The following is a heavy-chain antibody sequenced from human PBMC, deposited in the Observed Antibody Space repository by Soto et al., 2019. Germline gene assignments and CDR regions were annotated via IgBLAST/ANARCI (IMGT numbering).Heavy chain of an antibody. J-gene: IGHJ6*02. CDR3: ARAYCGGDCYSRLYYYYGMDV. D-gene: IGHD2-21*02. CDR1: GGSISSGGYY. V-gene: IGHV4-31*03. CDR2: IYYSGST. Sequence: QVQLQESGPGLVKPSQTLSLTCTVSGGSISSGGYYWSWIRQHPGKGLEGIGYIYYSGSTYYNPSLKSRVTISVDTSKNQFSLKLSSVTDADTAVYYCARAYCGGDCYSRLYYYYGMDVWGQGTTVTVSS.